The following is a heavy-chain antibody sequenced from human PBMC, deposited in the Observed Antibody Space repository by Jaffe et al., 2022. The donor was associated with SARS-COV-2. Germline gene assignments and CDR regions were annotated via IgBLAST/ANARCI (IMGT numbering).Heavy chain of an antibody. D-gene: IGHD3-22*01. CDR1: GFTFSTYA. CDR2: ISGSGGST. Sequence: EVQLVESGGGLVQPGGSLRLSCAASGFTFSTYAMSWVRQAPGKGLEWVSAISGSGGSTYYADSVKGRFTISRDKSKNTLYLQMNSLRAEDTAVYYCANSYYYDNSGYPFDFWGQGTLVTVSS. CDR3: ANSYYYDNSGYPFDF. V-gene: IGHV3-23*04. J-gene: IGHJ4*02.